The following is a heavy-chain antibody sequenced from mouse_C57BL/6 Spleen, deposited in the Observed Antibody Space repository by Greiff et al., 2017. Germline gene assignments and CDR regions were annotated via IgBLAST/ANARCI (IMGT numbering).Heavy chain of an antibody. V-gene: IGHV1-80*01. CDR1: GYEFSSYW. CDR3: ARDLPPYFDY. CDR2: IYPGDGDT. Sequence: VQLVESGAELVKPGASVKISCTASGYEFSSYWMNWVKQRPGTGLEWIGMIYPGDGDTNYNGKFKGKATLTADTSSSTAYMQLSSLTSEDTAVYFCARDLPPYFDYWGQGTTLTVSS. J-gene: IGHJ2*01.